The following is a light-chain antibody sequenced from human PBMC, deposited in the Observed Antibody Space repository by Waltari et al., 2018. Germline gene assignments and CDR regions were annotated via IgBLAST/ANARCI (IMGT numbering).Light chain of an antibody. Sequence: QAVVTQEPSLTVSPGGTVTLTCGSSTGAVTSGHYPYWFQQKPGQAPKTLIYDTNNKHPWTPDPFSGSLLEGKAALTLSGAQPEDEAEYYCLLSYSGARVFGGGAKLTVL. CDR1: TGAVTSGHY. J-gene: IGLJ3*02. CDR3: LLSYSGARV. V-gene: IGLV7-46*01. CDR2: DTN.